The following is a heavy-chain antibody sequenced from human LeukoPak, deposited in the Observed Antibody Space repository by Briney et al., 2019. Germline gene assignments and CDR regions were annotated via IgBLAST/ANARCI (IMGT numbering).Heavy chain of an antibody. CDR2: INPNSGGT. Sequence: ASVKVSCKASGYTFTGYYMHWVRQAPGQGLEWMGRINPNSGGTNYAQKFQGRVTMTRDTSISTAYMELSRLRSEDTAVYYCARSDCSGGSCYEFDYWGQGTLVTVSS. CDR3: ARSDCSGGSCYEFDY. V-gene: IGHV1-2*06. D-gene: IGHD2-15*01. CDR1: GYTFTGYY. J-gene: IGHJ4*02.